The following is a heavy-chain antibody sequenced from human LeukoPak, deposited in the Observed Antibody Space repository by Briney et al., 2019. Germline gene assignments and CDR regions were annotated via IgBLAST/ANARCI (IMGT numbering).Heavy chain of an antibody. CDR2: IIGRNGDT. CDR1: GFTFSNYD. Sequence: GGSLRLSCAASGFTFSNYDVAWVRQAPGKTLEWVSSIIGRNGDTYYTDSVKGRFTISRDISKSSVYLQMSSLRGDDTAVYYCAKYGVFPPPGSHIPHWFDFWGQGSLVTVSS. CDR3: AKYGVFPPPGSHIPHWFDF. J-gene: IGHJ5*01. V-gene: IGHV3-23*01. D-gene: IGHD1-14*01.